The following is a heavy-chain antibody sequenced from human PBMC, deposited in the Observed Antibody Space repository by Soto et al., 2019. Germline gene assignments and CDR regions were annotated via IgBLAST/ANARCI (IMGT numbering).Heavy chain of an antibody. CDR1: GDSVSSNSAA. D-gene: IGHD4-17*01. J-gene: IGHJ6*02. Sequence: SQTLSLTCAISGDSVSSNSAAWNWIRQSPSRGLEWLGRTYYRSKWYNDYAVSVKSRITINPDTPKNQFSLQLNSVTPKDTAVYYCARDILKAGLRGFYYYYGMDVWRQGTTVTVSS. CDR2: TYYRSKWYN. CDR3: ARDILKAGLRGFYYYYGMDV. V-gene: IGHV6-1*01.